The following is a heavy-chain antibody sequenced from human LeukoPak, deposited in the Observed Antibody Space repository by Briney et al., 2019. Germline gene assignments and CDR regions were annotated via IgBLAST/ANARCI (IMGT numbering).Heavy chain of an antibody. CDR3: ARGEVVGATFDY. J-gene: IGHJ4*02. D-gene: IGHD1-26*01. CDR2: ISSSSSYI. V-gene: IGHV3-21*01. CDR1: GFTFSSYS. Sequence: GSLRLSCAASGFTFSSYSMNWVRQAPGKGLEWVSSISSSSSYIYYADSVKGRFTISRDNAKNSLYPQMNSLRAEDTAVYYCARGEVVGATFDYWGQGTLVTVSS.